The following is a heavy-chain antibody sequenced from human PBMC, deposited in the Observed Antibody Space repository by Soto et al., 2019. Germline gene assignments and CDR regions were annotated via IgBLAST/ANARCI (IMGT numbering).Heavy chain of an antibody. J-gene: IGHJ6*02. CDR1: GGTFSSYA. CDR3: ASHRYYDFWSGYYSPAYYYGMDV. Sequence: ASVKVSCKASGGTFSSYAISWVRQAPGQGLEWTGGIIPIFGTANYAQKFQGRVTITADESTSTAYMELSSLRSEDTSVYYCASHRYYDFWSGYYSPAYYYGMDVWGQGTTVTVSS. V-gene: IGHV1-69*13. D-gene: IGHD3-3*01. CDR2: IIPIFGTA.